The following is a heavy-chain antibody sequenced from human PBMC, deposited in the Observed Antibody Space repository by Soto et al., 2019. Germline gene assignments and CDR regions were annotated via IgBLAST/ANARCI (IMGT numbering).Heavy chain of an antibody. V-gene: IGHV5-51*01. CDR2: IYPGDSDT. CDR1: GYSFTSYW. Sequence: GESLKISCKGSGYSFTSYWIGWVRQMPGKGLEWMGIIYPGDSDTRYSPSFQGQVTISADKSISTAYLQWSSLKASDTAMYYCARLSDCTNGVCYYYGMDVWGQGTTVTVS. CDR3: ARLSDCTNGVCYYYGMDV. D-gene: IGHD2-8*01. J-gene: IGHJ6*02.